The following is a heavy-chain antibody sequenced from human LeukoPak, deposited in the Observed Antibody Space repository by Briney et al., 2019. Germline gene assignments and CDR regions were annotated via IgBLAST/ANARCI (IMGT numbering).Heavy chain of an antibody. CDR3: ASTYYYDSSGYLDAFDI. J-gene: IGHJ3*02. D-gene: IGHD3-22*01. CDR1: GFTFSSYE. V-gene: IGHV3-48*03. CDR2: ISSSGSTI. Sequence: GGSLRLSCAASGFTFSSYEMNWVRQAPGKGLEWVSYISSSGSTIYYADSVKGRFTISRDNSKNTLYLQMNSLRAEDTAVYYCASTYYYDSSGYLDAFDIWGQGTMVTVSS.